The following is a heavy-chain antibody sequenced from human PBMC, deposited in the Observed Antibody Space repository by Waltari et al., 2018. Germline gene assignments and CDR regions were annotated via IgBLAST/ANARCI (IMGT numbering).Heavy chain of an antibody. CDR2: IYYSGST. Sequence: QVQLQESGPGLVKPSETLSLTCTVSGGSISSYYWSWIRQPPGKGLEWIGYIYYSGSTNYNPSLKSRVTISVDTSKNQFSLKLSSVTAADTAVYYCASDSRTYCGGDCPWAFDIWGQGTMVTVSS. V-gene: IGHV4-59*01. CDR3: ASDSRTYCGGDCPWAFDI. CDR1: GGSISSYY. D-gene: IGHD2-21*01. J-gene: IGHJ3*02.